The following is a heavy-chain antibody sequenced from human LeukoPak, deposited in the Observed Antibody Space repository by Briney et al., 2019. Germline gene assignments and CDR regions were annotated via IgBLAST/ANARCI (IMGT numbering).Heavy chain of an antibody. CDR3: ARFGERITAFDI. V-gene: IGHV4-39*01. D-gene: IGHD3-16*01. CDR1: GGAISSSSYY. CDR2: IYYSGST. J-gene: IGHJ3*02. Sequence: SETLSLTCTVSGGAISSSSYYWGWIRQPPGKGLEWIGSIYYSGSTYYNPSLKSRVTISVDTSKNQFSLKLSSVTAADTAVYYCARFGERITAFDIWGQGTMVTVSS.